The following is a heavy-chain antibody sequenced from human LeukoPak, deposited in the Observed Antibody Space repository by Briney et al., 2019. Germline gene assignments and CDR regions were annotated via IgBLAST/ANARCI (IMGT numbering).Heavy chain of an antibody. CDR2: ISSSGSTI. Sequence: GGSLRLSCAASGFTFSDYYMSWIRQAPGKGLEWVSYISSSGSTIYYADSVKGRFTISRDNAKNSLYLQMNSLRAEDTAVYYCARCYSGYDYSGSTYYYYGMDVWGQGTTVTVSS. V-gene: IGHV3-11*01. J-gene: IGHJ6*02. CDR1: GFTFSDYY. D-gene: IGHD5-12*01. CDR3: ARCYSGYDYSGSTYYYYGMDV.